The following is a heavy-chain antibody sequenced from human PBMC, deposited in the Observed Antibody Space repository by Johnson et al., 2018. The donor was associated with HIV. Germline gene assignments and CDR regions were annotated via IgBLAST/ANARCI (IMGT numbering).Heavy chain of an antibody. CDR1: GFSFSSYD. CDR3: ARAQGDRGAYDAFDI. CDR2: IGTTGDT. D-gene: IGHD3-10*01. J-gene: IGHJ3*02. V-gene: IGHV3-13*01. Sequence: VQLVESGGGLVQPGGSLRLSCTASGFSFSSYDMNWVRQGTGKALEWVSTIGTTGDTYYAGSVKGRFIISRENAKNSLYLQMNSLRAGDTAVYYCARAQGDRGAYDAFDIWGQGTMVTISS.